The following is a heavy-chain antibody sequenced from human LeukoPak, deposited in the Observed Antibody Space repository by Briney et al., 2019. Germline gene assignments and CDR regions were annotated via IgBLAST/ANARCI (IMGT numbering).Heavy chain of an antibody. Sequence: ASVTVSCKASGYTFTNYAISWVRQAPGQGLEWMGWISAYNGNTNYAQNLQGRVTITRDASASTTYMEFSSLRPEDTAVYYCARDFESSFSFDYWGQGTLVTVSS. D-gene: IGHD3-22*01. CDR1: GYTFTNYA. V-gene: IGHV1-18*01. CDR2: ISAYNGNT. J-gene: IGHJ4*02. CDR3: ARDFESSFSFDY.